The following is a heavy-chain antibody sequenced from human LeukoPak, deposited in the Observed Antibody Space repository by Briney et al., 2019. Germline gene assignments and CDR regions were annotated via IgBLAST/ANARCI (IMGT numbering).Heavy chain of an antibody. V-gene: IGHV4-31*03. Sequence: PSQTLSLTCTVSGGSISSGGYYWSWIRQHPGKGLEWIGYIYYSGSTYYNPSLKSRVTISVDTSKNQFSLKLSSVTAADTAVYYCARSLARYFDWLSPGYYYYYYMDVWGKGTTVTVSS. J-gene: IGHJ6*03. CDR2: IYYSGST. CDR3: ARSLARYFDWLSPGYYYYYYMDV. CDR1: GGSISSGGYY. D-gene: IGHD3-9*01.